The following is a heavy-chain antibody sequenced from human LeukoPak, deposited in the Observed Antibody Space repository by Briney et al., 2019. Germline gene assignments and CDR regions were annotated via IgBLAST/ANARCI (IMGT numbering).Heavy chain of an antibody. CDR1: GGSISSGSYY. J-gene: IGHJ5*02. V-gene: IGHV4-61*02. CDR3: ARDSQYCSSTSCWEWFDP. Sequence: TPSETLSLTCTVSGGSISSGSYYWSWIRQPAGKGLEWIGRIYTSGSTNYNPSLKSRVTISVDTSKNQFSLKLSSVTAADTAVYYCARDSQYCSSTSCWEWFDPWGQGTLVTVSS. D-gene: IGHD2-2*01. CDR2: IYTSGST.